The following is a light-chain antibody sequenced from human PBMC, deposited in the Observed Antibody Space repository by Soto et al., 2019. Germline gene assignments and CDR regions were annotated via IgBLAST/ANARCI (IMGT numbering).Light chain of an antibody. CDR1: QSVSSTH. J-gene: IGKJ1*01. Sequence: EIVLTQSPGTLSLSPGERATLSCRATQSVSSTHLAWYQQKPGQAPRLLTYGASSRATGIPDRFSGSGSGTDFTLTISRLEPEDFAVYHCQYYGTSPRTFGQGTKVEIK. CDR2: GAS. V-gene: IGKV3-20*01. CDR3: QYYGTSPRT.